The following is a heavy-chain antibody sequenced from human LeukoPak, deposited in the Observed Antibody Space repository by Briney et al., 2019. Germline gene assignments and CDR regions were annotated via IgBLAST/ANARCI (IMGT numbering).Heavy chain of an antibody. D-gene: IGHD3-9*01. Sequence: GTSLRLSCAASGFTFSSFGMHWVRQAPGKGLEWVTLIWYDGSSEYYVDSVKGRFTISRDNSKNTLYLQINSLRAEDTAVYYCARESYDILTGYYSGPDYWGQGTQVTVSS. CDR1: GFTFSSFG. CDR2: IWYDGSSE. CDR3: ARESYDILTGYYSGPDY. J-gene: IGHJ4*02. V-gene: IGHV3-33*01.